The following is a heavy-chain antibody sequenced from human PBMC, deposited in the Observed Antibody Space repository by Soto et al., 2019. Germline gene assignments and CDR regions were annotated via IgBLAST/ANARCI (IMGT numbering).Heavy chain of an antibody. V-gene: IGHV1-18*04. D-gene: IGHD6-19*01. CDR2: ISPYSGET. Sequence: ASVKVSCKASGYTFTSYGIVWVRQAPGQGLEWMGWISPYSGETRYAEKFHDRVTLTTDTSTKTAYMDLRNLKSDDTAVYWCARGPVAGSDFWGQGTLVTVSS. CDR3: ARGPVAGSDF. J-gene: IGHJ4*02. CDR1: GYTFTSYG.